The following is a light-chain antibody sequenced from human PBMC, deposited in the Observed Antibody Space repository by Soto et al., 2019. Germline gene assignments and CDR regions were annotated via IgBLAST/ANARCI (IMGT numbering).Light chain of an antibody. V-gene: IGKV3-20*01. CDR1: QSVSSNY. Sequence: ISLTQSPGTLSLSPGERATLSCKASQSVSSNYLAWYRQKPGQAPSLLIYGASSRATGIPDRFSGSGSGTDFTLTISRLEPEDFAVYYCQQYGSSPWTFGQGTKVDIK. J-gene: IGKJ1*01. CDR3: QQYGSSPWT. CDR2: GAS.